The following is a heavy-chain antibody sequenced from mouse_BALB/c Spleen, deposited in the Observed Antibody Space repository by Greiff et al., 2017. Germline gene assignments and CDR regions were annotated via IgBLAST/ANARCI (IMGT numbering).Heavy chain of an antibody. CDR2: ISSGGSYT. D-gene: IGHD2-4*01. CDR3: ASATMITTEAMDY. J-gene: IGHJ4*01. V-gene: IGHV5-6*01. CDR1: GFTFSSYG. Sequence: EVKLMESGGDLVKPGGSLKLSCAASGFTFSSYGMSWVRQTPDKRLEWVATISSGGSYTYYPDSVKGRFTISRDNAKNTLYLQMSSLKSEDTAMYYCASATMITTEAMDYWGQGTSVTVSS.